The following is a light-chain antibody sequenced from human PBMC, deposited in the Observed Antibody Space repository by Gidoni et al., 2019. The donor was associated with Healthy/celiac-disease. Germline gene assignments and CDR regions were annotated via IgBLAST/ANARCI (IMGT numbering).Light chain of an antibody. Sequence: QSVLTQPPSASGTPGQRVTISCSGSSSNIGSNTVNWYQHLPGTAPNLLIYSNNQRPSGVPDRFSGSKSGTSASLAISGLQSEDEADYYCAAWDDSLNGPGFGTGTKVTVL. V-gene: IGLV1-44*01. CDR2: SNN. CDR1: SSNIGSNT. J-gene: IGLJ1*01. CDR3: AAWDDSLNGPG.